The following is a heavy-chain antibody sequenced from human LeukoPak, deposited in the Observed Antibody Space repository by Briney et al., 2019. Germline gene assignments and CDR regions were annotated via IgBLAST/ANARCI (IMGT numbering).Heavy chain of an antibody. V-gene: IGHV1-18*01. CDR3: ARVTLYYDFWSGYHYFDY. CDR2: INAYNGNK. J-gene: IGHJ4*02. Sequence: ASVTVSCKASGYTFTSYGISWVRQAPGQGLEWMGWINAYNGNKNYAQKLQGRVTMTTDTSTSTAYMELRSLRSDDTAVYYCARVTLYYDFWSGYHYFDYWGQGTLVTVSS. D-gene: IGHD3-3*01. CDR1: GYTFTSYG.